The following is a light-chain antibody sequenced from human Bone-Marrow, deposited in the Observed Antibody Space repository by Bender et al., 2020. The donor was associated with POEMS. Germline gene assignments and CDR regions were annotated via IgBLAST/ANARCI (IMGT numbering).Light chain of an antibody. CDR2: QNS. CDR3: QAWDSDTVV. CDR1: KLGNRD. V-gene: IGLV3-1*01. J-gene: IGLJ3*02. Sequence: SYELTQPPSVSVSPGQTASITCSGDKLGNRDVCWYQQKAGQSPVLVILQNSRRPSGIPERFSGSSSGNTATLTISGTQGIDEADYYCQAWDSDTVVFGGGTKLTVL.